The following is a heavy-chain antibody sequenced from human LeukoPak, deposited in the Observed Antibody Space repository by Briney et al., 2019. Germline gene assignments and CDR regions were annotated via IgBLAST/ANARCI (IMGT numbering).Heavy chain of an antibody. CDR2: ISGSGGST. D-gene: IGHD3-10*01. CDR1: GFTFSSYA. Sequence: PGGSLRLSCAASGFTFSSYAMSWVRQAPGKGLESVSAISGSGGSTYYADSVKGRFTISRDNSKNTLYLQMNSLRAEDTAVYYCAKTNGLLLWFGESCDYWGLGTLVTVSS. J-gene: IGHJ4*02. CDR3: AKTNGLLLWFGESCDY. V-gene: IGHV3-23*01.